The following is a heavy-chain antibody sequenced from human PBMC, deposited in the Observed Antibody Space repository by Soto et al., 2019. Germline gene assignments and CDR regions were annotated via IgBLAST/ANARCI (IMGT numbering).Heavy chain of an antibody. CDR3: VRAGTGYQLDY. V-gene: IGHV3-72*01. D-gene: IGHD3-9*01. CDR2: IRKKANSYTA. Sequence: EVQLVESGGGLVQPGGSLRLSCAASGFTFSDHYMDWVRQASGKGQEWVGRIRKKANSYTAEYAASVKGRFTISRDDSKNSLYLQMNSLKIEDTALYYCVRAGTGYQLDYWGQGTLVTVSS. CDR1: GFTFSDHY. J-gene: IGHJ4*02.